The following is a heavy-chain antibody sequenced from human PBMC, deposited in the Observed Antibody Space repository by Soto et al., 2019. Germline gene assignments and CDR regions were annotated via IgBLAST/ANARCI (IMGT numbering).Heavy chain of an antibody. CDR3: ARYPLRNRVDTAMAPTAYGMDV. J-gene: IGHJ6*04. Sequence: QTPSLTCAISGDSVSSNSAAWNWIRQSPSRGLEWLGRTYYRSKWYNDYAVSVKSRITINPDTSKNQFSPQLNSVTPEDTAVYYCARYPLRNRVDTAMAPTAYGMDVWGEGTTVTVSS. CDR2: TYYRSKWYN. V-gene: IGHV6-1*01. D-gene: IGHD5-18*01. CDR1: GDSVSSNSAA.